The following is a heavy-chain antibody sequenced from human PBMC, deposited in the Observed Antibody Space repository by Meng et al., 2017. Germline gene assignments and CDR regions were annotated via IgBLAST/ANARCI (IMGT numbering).Heavy chain of an antibody. J-gene: IGHJ6*02. CDR2: IIPIFGTA. CDR1: GYTFTGYY. V-gene: IGHV1-69*06. Sequence: QVELVQSVAEVKKPGASVKVSCKASGYTFTGYYMHWVRQAPGQGLEWMGGIIPIFGTANYAQKFQGRVTITADKSTSTAYMELSSLRSEDTAVYYCARDPVSRKYYYGMDVWGQGTTVTVSS. D-gene: IGHD1-14*01. CDR3: ARDPVSRKYYYGMDV.